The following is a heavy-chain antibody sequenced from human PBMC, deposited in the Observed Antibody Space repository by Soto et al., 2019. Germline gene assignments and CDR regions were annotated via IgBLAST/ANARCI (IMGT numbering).Heavy chain of an antibody. J-gene: IGHJ6*02. Sequence: GASVKVSCKASGGTFSSYAISWVRQAPGQGLEWMGGIIPIFGTANYAQKFQGRVTITADESTSTAYMELSSLRSEDTAVYYCARGRIVGATYYYYYGMDVWGQGTTVTVSS. D-gene: IGHD1-26*01. CDR1: GGTFSSYA. CDR3: ARGRIVGATYYYYYGMDV. CDR2: IIPIFGTA. V-gene: IGHV1-69*13.